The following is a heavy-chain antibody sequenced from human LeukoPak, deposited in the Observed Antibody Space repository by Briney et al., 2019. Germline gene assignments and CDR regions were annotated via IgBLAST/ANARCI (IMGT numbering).Heavy chain of an antibody. CDR2: INPNSGGT. CDR3: ARVIVATILQSPCFDY. V-gene: IGHV1-2*02. CDR1: GYTFTGYY. J-gene: IGHJ4*02. D-gene: IGHD5-12*01. Sequence: GASAKVSCKASGYTFTGYYMHWVRQAPGQGLEWMGWINPNSGGTNYAQKFQGRVTMTRDTSISTAYMELSRLRSDDTAVYYCARVIVATILQSPCFDYWGQGTLVTVSS.